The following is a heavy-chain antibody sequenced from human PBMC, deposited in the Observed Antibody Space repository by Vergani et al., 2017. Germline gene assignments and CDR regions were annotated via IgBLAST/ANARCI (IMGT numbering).Heavy chain of an antibody. CDR1: GGSISSYY. Sequence: QVQLQESGPGLVKPSETLSLTCTISGGSISSYYWIWIRQPPGKGLEWIGYIYYSGSTNYDSSLKSRVTMSVDTSKNQFSLKLNSVTAADTAVYYCARAYYSYMDVWGKWTTVTVSS. J-gene: IGHJ6*03. CDR2: IYYSGST. V-gene: IGHV4-59*01. CDR3: ARAYYSYMDV.